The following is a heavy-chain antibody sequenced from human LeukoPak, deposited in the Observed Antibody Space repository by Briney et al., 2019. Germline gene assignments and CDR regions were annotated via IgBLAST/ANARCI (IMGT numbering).Heavy chain of an antibody. J-gene: IGHJ5*02. CDR1: GGSISGSSYS. CDR3: ARDPGGWFDP. Sequence: PSETLSLTCIVSGGSISGSSYSWAWIRQPPGKGLEWIAIFSYSGATYYNPSLKSRVTVSVDTSKNQFSLKLTSVTAADTAVYYCARDPGGWFDPWGQGTLVTVSS. V-gene: IGHV4-39*02. CDR2: FSYSGAT.